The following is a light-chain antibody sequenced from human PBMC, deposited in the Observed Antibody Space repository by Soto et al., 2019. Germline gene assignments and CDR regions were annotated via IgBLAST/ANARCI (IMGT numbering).Light chain of an antibody. Sequence: DLQLTQSPSFLSASVGDRVTITCRASQGISSHVAWYQQKPGKAPMLLIYAASTLQSGVPSRFSGSGAGTEFTLTISSQHPEEYATYYCQHLNSFPLTFGGGTTVEIK. CDR1: QGISSH. CDR2: AAS. CDR3: QHLNSFPLT. V-gene: IGKV1-9*01. J-gene: IGKJ4*01.